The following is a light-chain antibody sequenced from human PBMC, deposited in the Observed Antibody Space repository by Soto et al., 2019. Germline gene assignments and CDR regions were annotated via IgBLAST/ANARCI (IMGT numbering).Light chain of an antibody. Sequence: QSALTQPASVSDSPGQSITISCTGTSSDVGGSNFVSWYQQHPGKPPKLIIYDVANRPSGVSNRFSGSKSGSTASLIISRLQTEYEDDYYCVSYTATTTYVFGTGTKVTVL. V-gene: IGLV2-14*03. CDR1: SSDVGGSNF. CDR3: VSYTATTTYV. CDR2: DVA. J-gene: IGLJ1*01.